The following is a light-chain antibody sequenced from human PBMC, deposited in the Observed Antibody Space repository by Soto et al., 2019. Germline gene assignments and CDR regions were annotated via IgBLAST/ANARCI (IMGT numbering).Light chain of an antibody. J-gene: IGKJ2*01. CDR3: QQSYSTPRT. Sequence: DIQMTQSPYSLSASVGDRVTITCRASQSISSNLNWYQQKPGKAPKLMIYGASSLHSGVPSKFSGSGSGTDFTLIISSLQPEDFATYYCQQSYSTPRTFGQGTKLEIK. CDR2: GAS. CDR1: QSISSN. V-gene: IGKV1-39*01.